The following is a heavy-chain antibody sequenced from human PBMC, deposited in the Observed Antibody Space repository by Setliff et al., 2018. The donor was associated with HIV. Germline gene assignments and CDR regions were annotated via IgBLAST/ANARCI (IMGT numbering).Heavy chain of an antibody. CDR2: ISWSSGNI. V-gene: IGHV3-9*01. Sequence: LKISCTASGFAFESYAMHWVRQAPGKGLEWVSGISWSSGNIVYADSVKGRFTISRDNAKNSLYLQMNSLRVEDTAFYYCVKDYAHLYAFDIWGQGTMVTVSS. D-gene: IGHD3-16*01. J-gene: IGHJ3*02. CDR3: VKDYAHLYAFDI. CDR1: GFAFESYA.